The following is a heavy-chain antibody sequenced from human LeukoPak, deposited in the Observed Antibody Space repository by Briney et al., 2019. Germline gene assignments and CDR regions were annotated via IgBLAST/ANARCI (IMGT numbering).Heavy chain of an antibody. CDR3: AKGYCSSTSCSYFDY. Sequence: PGGSLRLSCAASGFTFSSYAMSWVRQAPGKGLEWVSAISGSGGSTYYEDSVKGRFTISRDNSKNTLYLQMNSLRAEDTAVYYCAKGYCSSTSCSYFDYWGQGTLVTVSS. J-gene: IGHJ4*02. D-gene: IGHD2-2*01. CDR2: ISGSGGST. CDR1: GFTFSSYA. V-gene: IGHV3-23*01.